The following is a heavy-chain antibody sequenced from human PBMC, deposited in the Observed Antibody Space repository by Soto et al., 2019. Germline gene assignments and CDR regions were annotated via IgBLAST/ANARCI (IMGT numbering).Heavy chain of an antibody. Sequence: GGSLRLSCAASGFTFSSYAMSWVRQAPGKGLEWVSAISGSGGSTYYADSVKGRFTISRDNSKNTLYLQMNSLRAEDTAVYYCAKSHEFGVVVLYYFDYWGQGTLVTVSS. CDR3: AKSHEFGVVVLYYFDY. J-gene: IGHJ4*02. V-gene: IGHV3-23*01. D-gene: IGHD3-3*01. CDR1: GFTFSSYA. CDR2: ISGSGGST.